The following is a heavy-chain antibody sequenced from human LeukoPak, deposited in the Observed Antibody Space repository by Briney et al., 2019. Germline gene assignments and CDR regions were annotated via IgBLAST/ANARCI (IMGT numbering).Heavy chain of an antibody. CDR2: IRSKANSYAT. CDR3: TRQTRAYYYDSSGYYYEGNDAFDI. D-gene: IGHD3-22*01. J-gene: IGHJ3*02. CDR1: GFTFSGSA. Sequence: GGSLKLSCAASGFTFSGSAMHWVRQASGKGLEWVGRIRSKANSYATADAASVKGRFTISRDDSKNTAYLQMNSLKTEDTAVYYCTRQTRAYYYDSSGYYYEGNDAFDIWGQGTMVTVSS. V-gene: IGHV3-73*01.